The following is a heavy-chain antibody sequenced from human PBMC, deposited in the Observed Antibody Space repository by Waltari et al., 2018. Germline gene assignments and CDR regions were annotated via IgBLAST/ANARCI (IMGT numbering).Heavy chain of an antibody. J-gene: IGHJ4*02. CDR1: GFSFVSYS. V-gene: IGHV3-48*02. CDR2: ISPTSSTI. D-gene: IGHD3-16*02. CDR3: ATAARRRDVGDLS. Sequence: EVPLVEAGGSLVQPGGSLRLSCGAYGFSFVSYSMNWVRQTPGKGLEWVSYISPTSSTIYYADSVKGRFTISRDNGKDSLHLQMNSLRDEDTAVYYCATAARRRDVGDLSWGQGTLVTVSA.